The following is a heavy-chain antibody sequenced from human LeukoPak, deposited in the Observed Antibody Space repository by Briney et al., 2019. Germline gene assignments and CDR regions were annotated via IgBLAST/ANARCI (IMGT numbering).Heavy chain of an antibody. CDR3: ARDLKLGGYSGYVDYGMDV. Sequence: GGSLRLSCAASGFTVSSNYMSWVRQAPGKGLEWVANIKQDGSEKYYVDSVKGRFTISRDNAKNSLYLQMNSLRAEDTAVYYCARDLKLGGYSGYVDYGMDVWGQGTTVTVSS. D-gene: IGHD5-12*01. J-gene: IGHJ6*02. CDR1: GFTVSSNY. CDR2: IKQDGSEK. V-gene: IGHV3-7*01.